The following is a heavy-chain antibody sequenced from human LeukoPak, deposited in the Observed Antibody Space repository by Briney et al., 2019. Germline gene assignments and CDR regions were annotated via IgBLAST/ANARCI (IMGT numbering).Heavy chain of an antibody. J-gene: IGHJ4*02. CDR3: ARDGGSGWYNY. V-gene: IGHV4-59*12. CDR2: IHNSGST. CDR1: GGSITYYY. Sequence: PSETLSLTCAVSGGSITYYYWNWIRQPPGKGLEWIGYIHNSGSTSYNSSLKSRVTISADMSKNQFSLKLSSVTAADTAVYYCARDGGSGWYNYWGQGTLVTVSS. D-gene: IGHD6-19*01.